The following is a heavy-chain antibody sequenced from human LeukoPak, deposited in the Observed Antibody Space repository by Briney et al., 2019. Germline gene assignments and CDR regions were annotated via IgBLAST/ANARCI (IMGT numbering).Heavy chain of an antibody. CDR2: IWYDGSNR. CDR1: GFTFSSSG. V-gene: IGHV3-30*02. CDR3: AKVAVSSWSPIDY. J-gene: IGHJ4*02. D-gene: IGHD6-13*01. Sequence: GGSLRLSCAASGFTFSSSGMHWVRQAPGKGLEWVAVIWYDGSNRYYADPVKGRFTVSRDNSKNTLYLQMNSLRAEDTAVYYCAKVAVSSWSPIDYWGQGTLVTVSS.